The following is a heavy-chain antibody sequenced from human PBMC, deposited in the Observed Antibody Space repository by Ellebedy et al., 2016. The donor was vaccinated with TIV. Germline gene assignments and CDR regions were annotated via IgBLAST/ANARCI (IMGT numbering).Heavy chain of an antibody. J-gene: IGHJ3*02. CDR2: ISYDGRNA. CDR1: GFIFDRFG. V-gene: IGHV3-30*18. CDR3: AKDRSVVVIAMGHDAFDI. Sequence: GGSLRLSXAASGFIFDRFGMHWVRQAPGKGLEWVAVISYDGRNAYYADSVKGRFTISRDNSKNTLYLQMNSLRAEDTAMYYCAKDRSVVVIAMGHDAFDIWGQGTMVTVSS. D-gene: IGHD2-21*01.